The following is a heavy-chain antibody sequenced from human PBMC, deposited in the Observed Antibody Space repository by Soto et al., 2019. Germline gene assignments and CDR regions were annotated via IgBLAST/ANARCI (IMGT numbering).Heavy chain of an antibody. D-gene: IGHD2-15*01. J-gene: IGHJ1*01. Sequence: QVQLVQSGAEVKKPGASVKVSCKASGYTFTSYDINWVRQATGQGLEWMGWMNTNSGNTGYAQKFQGRVTMTRNTSLSTAYMELSSLRSEDTAVYYCARAHLRYCSGGSCHHRRYSQRWGQGTLVTVSS. V-gene: IGHV1-8*01. CDR2: MNTNSGNT. CDR1: GYTFTSYD. CDR3: ARAHLRYCSGGSCHHRRYSQR.